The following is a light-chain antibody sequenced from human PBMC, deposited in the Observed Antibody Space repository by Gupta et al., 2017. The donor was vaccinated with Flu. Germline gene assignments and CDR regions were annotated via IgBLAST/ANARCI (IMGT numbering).Light chain of an antibody. CDR2: DAS. Sequence: VMKPSAATAFLSRGDRATLSCSASHGISNYLAWYQQKPGQAPRLLISDASNRDAGVPDRFSGSGSGTDFTLTISSLEPEDFAVYYCQQHNSCPFTFGRGTKVEIK. V-gene: IGKV3-11*01. J-gene: IGKJ4*01. CDR1: HGISNY. CDR3: QQHNSCPFT.